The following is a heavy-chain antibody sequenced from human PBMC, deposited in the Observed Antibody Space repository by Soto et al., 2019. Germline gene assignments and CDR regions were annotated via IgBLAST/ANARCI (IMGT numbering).Heavy chain of an antibody. Sequence: TLALTCAASGGSMSSGGYSGSWIRQPPGKGPEWIGYIYHSGSTYYNPSLKSRVTISVDRSKNQFSLKLSSVTAADTAVYYCARLAMVFDYWGQGTLVTVSS. D-gene: IGHD5-18*01. V-gene: IGHV4-30-2*01. CDR2: IYHSGST. CDR1: GGSMSSGGYS. CDR3: ARLAMVFDY. J-gene: IGHJ4*02.